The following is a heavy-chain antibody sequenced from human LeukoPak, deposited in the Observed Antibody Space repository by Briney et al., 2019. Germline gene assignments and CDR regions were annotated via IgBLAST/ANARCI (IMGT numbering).Heavy chain of an antibody. CDR1: GGSISSSNYY. V-gene: IGHV4-61*02. D-gene: IGHD3-10*01. Sequence: SQTLSLTCTVSGGSISSSNYYCRWIRQPAGKGLEWIGRIYTSGTTNYNPSLKSLDTISIDTSQNQFSLNLSSVTAADSAVYYCARGLWCGEEHPPYFDYWGQGTLVTVSS. CDR2: IYTSGTT. J-gene: IGHJ4*02. CDR3: ARGLWCGEEHPPYFDY.